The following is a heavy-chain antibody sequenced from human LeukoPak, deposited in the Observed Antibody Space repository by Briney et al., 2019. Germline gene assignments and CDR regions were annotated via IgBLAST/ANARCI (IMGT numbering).Heavy chain of an antibody. Sequence: KSSETLSLTCTVSGGSISSSSYYWGWIRQPPGKGLEWIGSIYYSGSTYYNPSLKSRVTISVDTSKNQFSLKLSSVTAADTAVYYCARGSYGDYGPRDAFDIWGQGTMVTVSS. D-gene: IGHD4-17*01. CDR3: ARGSYGDYGPRDAFDI. CDR2: IYYSGST. CDR1: GGSISSSSYY. V-gene: IGHV4-39*07. J-gene: IGHJ3*02.